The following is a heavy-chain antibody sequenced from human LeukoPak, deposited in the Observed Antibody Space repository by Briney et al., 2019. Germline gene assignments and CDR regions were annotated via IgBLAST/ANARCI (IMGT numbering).Heavy chain of an antibody. D-gene: IGHD2-2*01. CDR2: FYNSGST. CDR1: GGSISSSNYY. J-gene: IGHJ4*02. V-gene: IGHV4-39*01. CDR3: VLMPGY. Sequence: PSETLSLTCSVSGGSISSSNYYWGWVRQPPGKGLEWIGSFYNSGSTYYNPSLKSRVTISVDTSKNQFSLKLTSVTAADTAVYYCVLMPGYWGQGTLVTVSS.